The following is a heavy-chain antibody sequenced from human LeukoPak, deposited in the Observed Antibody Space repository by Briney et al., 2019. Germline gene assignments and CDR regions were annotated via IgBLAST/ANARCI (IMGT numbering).Heavy chain of an antibody. D-gene: IGHD6-19*01. CDR2: IYYSGST. CDR3: ASQWLEVPGDGLFDY. CDR1: GGSISSYY. V-gene: IGHV4-59*01. Sequence: PSETLSLTCTVSGGSISSYYWSWIRQPPGKGLEWIGYIYYSGSTNYNPSLKSRVTISVDTSKNQFSLKLSSVTAADTAVYYCASQWLEVPGDGLFDYWGQGTLVTVSS. J-gene: IGHJ4*02.